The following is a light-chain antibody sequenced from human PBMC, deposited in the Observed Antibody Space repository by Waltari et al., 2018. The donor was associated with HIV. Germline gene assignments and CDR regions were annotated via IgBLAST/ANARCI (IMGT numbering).Light chain of an antibody. J-gene: IGLJ3*02. CDR1: TSNTGAGYD. Sequence: QAVLPQPPSVSGAPGQKVTISCTGSTSNTGAGYDVHWYQQVPGTAPRLLIYDDTNRPSGVPDRFSGSNSGTSASLAITGLQAEDEADYYCQSYDDNLEGVFGGGTKLTVL. CDR3: QSYDDNLEGV. V-gene: IGLV1-40*01. CDR2: DDT.